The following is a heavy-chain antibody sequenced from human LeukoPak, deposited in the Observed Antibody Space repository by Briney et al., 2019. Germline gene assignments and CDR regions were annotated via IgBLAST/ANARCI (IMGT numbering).Heavy chain of an antibody. CDR3: ASDDYGDYPPGYYYYGMDV. J-gene: IGHJ6*02. CDR1: GFTFSDYY. D-gene: IGHD4-17*01. CDR2: ISSSGSTI. V-gene: IGHV3-11*01. Sequence: PGGSLRLSCAASGFTFSDYYMSWIRQAPGKGLEWVSYISSSGSTIYYADSVKGRFTISRDNAKNSLYLQMNSLRAEDTAVYYCASDDYGDYPPGYYYYGMDVWGQGTTVTVSS.